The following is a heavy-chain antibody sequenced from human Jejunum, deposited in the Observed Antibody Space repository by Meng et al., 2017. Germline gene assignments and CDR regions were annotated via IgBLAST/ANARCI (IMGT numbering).Heavy chain of an antibody. CDR1: GFRFSDDH. V-gene: IGHV3-11*01. CDR2: NSVGGSII. J-gene: IGHJ5*02. Sequence: QVELVEAGGDLVKPGGSLRLSCVASGFRFSDDHMAWIRQAPGKGLVWISYNSVGGSIIYYADSVKGRFTISRDDAKNSVYLQMNSLRAEDTAVYYCARDHLPFGWFDPWGQGTLVTVSS. CDR3: ARDHLPFGWFDP. D-gene: IGHD3-16*01.